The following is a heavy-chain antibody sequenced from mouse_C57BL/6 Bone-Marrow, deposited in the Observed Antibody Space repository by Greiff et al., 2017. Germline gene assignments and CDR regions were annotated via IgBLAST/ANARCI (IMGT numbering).Heavy chain of an antibody. CDR3: ARKSYYGSSYFDY. J-gene: IGHJ2*01. Sequence: QVQLKESGAELVRPGTSVKVSCKASGYAFTNYLIEWVKQRPGQGLEWIGVINPGSGGTNYNEKFKGKATLTADKSSSTAYMQLSSLTSEDSAVYFCARKSYYGSSYFDYWGQGTTLTVSS. V-gene: IGHV1-54*01. CDR1: GYAFTNYL. CDR2: INPGSGGT. D-gene: IGHD1-1*01.